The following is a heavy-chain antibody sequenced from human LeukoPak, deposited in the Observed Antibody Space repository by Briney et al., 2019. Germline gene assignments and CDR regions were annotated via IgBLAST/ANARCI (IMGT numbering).Heavy chain of an antibody. V-gene: IGHV1-2*02. Sequence: ASVTVSCKASGYTFTGYYMHWVRPAPGQGLEWMGWINPNSGGTNYAQKFQGRVTTTRDTSISTAYMELSRLRSDDTAVYYCANQYYYDSSGYYYLDYWGQGTLVTVSS. J-gene: IGHJ4*02. CDR2: INPNSGGT. D-gene: IGHD3-22*01. CDR3: ANQYYYDSSGYYYLDY. CDR1: GYTFTGYY.